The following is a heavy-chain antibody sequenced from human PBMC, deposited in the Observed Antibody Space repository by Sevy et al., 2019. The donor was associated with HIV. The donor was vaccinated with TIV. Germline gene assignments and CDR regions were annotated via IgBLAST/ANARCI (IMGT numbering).Heavy chain of an antibody. CDR2: ISGSGGST. CDR3: AKSPPRCSGGTCSFDY. V-gene: IGHV3-23*01. Sequence: GGSLRLSCAASGFTFSSYAMSWVRQAPGKGLEWVSAISGSGGSTYYADSVKGRFTISRDNSKNTLYLQMNSLRAEDTSVYYDAKSPPRCSGGTCSFDYWGQGTLVTVSS. CDR1: GFTFSSYA. J-gene: IGHJ4*02. D-gene: IGHD2-15*01.